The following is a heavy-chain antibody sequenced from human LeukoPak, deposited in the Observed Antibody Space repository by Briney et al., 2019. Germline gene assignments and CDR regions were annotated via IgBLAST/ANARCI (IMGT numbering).Heavy chain of an antibody. CDR2: IIPIFGTA. J-gene: IGHJ4*02. CDR1: GGTFSSYA. CDR3: ARDLDGRAYSSSWYPLPYY. V-gene: IGHV1-69*01. Sequence: GSSVKVSCKASGGTFSSYAISWVRQAPGQGLEWMGGIIPIFGTANYAQKFQGRVTITADESTSTAYMGLSSLRSEDTAVYYCARDLDGRAYSSSWYPLPYYWGQGTLVTVSS. D-gene: IGHD6-13*01.